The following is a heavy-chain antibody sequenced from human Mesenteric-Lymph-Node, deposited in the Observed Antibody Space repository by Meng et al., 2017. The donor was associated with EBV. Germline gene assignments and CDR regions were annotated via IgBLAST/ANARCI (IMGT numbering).Heavy chain of an antibody. J-gene: IGHJ4*02. Sequence: QVQLVQSGAGVKKPGAAVRVSCKASGYTFTDYAMNWVRQAPGQGLEWMWWIDTNTGSPTYAQGFTGRFVFSLGTSVSTAYLQITSLKADDSAVYYCARDWSSVIMNKGNYWGQGTLVTVSS. CDR1: GYTFTDYA. V-gene: IGHV7-4-1*02. CDR2: IDTNTGSP. CDR3: ARDWSSVIMNKGNY. D-gene: IGHD3-16*01.